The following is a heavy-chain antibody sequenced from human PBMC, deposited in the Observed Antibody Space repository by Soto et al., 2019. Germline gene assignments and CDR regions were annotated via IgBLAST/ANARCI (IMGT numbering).Heavy chain of an antibody. V-gene: IGHV3-30*04. Sequence: QVQLVESGGGVVPPGRSLRLSCAASGFMFSRYAMHWVRQAPGKGLEWVAVISKDGSVIYYADSVKGRFTISRDKSKNMVYLQLNSLRDEDTAVFYCVRSRSGAVPDSFAYWGQGTPVTVAS. CDR1: GFMFSRYA. CDR3: VRSRSGAVPDSFAY. J-gene: IGHJ4*02. CDR2: ISKDGSVI. D-gene: IGHD3-10*01.